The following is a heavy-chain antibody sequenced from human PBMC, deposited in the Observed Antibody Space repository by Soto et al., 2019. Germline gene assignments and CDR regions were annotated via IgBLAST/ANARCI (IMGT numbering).Heavy chain of an antibody. CDR3: ARVGGESVGLNGDYGLGGDY. CDR2: IIPIFGTA. Sequence: QVQLVQSGAEVKKPGSSVKVSCKASGGTFSSYAISWVRQAPGQGLEWMGGIIPIFGTANYAQKFQGRVTITADESTSTAYMELSSLRSEDTAVYYCARVGGESVGLNGDYGLGGDYWGQGTLVTVSS. CDR1: GGTFSSYA. J-gene: IGHJ4*02. V-gene: IGHV1-69*01. D-gene: IGHD4-17*01.